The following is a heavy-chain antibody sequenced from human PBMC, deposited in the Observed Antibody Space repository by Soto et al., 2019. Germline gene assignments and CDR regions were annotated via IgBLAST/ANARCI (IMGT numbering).Heavy chain of an antibody. CDR3: ARTGYCSSTSCYEGIAAAGRVVDY. CDR2: ISSSGSTI. D-gene: IGHD2-2*01. CDR1: GFTFSDYY. V-gene: IGHV3-11*01. J-gene: IGHJ4*02. Sequence: GGSLRLSCAASGFTFSDYYMSWIRQAPGKGLEWVSYISSSGSTIYYADSVKGRFTISRDNAKNSLYLQMNSLRAEDTAVYYCARTGYCSSTSCYEGIAAAGRVVDYWGQGTLVTVSS.